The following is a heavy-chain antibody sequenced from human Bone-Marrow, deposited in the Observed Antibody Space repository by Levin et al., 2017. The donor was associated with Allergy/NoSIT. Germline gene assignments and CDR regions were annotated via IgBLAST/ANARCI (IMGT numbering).Heavy chain of an antibody. D-gene: IGHD1-1*01. J-gene: IGHJ6*03. V-gene: IGHV3-30*04. CDR1: GFTFSSYT. CDR3: ARGIWNRDYYMDV. CDR2: ISDDRTKE. Sequence: SCAATGFTFSSYTMHWVRRAPGKGLGWVALISDDRTKEYYAESVKGRFTISRDNSGNTLNLQMDSLRPEDSAVYFCARGIWNRDYYMDVWGRGTTVTVSS.